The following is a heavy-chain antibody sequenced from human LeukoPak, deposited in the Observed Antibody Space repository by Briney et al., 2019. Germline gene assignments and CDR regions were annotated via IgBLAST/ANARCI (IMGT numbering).Heavy chain of an antibody. Sequence: SETLSLTCAVYGGSFSGYYWSWIRQPPGKGLEWIGEINHSGSTNYNPSLKSRVTISVDTSKNQFSLKLSSVTAADTAVYYCARAPPGGAQWLVLSAYYFDYWGQGTLVTVSS. V-gene: IGHV4-34*01. CDR1: GGSFSGYY. D-gene: IGHD6-19*01. J-gene: IGHJ4*02. CDR2: INHSGST. CDR3: ARAPPGGAQWLVLSAYYFDY.